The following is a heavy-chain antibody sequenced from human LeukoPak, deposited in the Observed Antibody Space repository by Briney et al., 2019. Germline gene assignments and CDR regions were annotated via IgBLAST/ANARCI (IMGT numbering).Heavy chain of an antibody. J-gene: IGHJ4*02. CDR1: GFTFSIYG. CDR3: AKDAPRDGGDFDY. CDR2: ITSTGGAT. V-gene: IGHV3-23*01. D-gene: IGHD5-24*01. Sequence: GGSLRLSCAASGFTFSIYGMSWVRQAPGKGLEWVSFITSTGGATYYADSVKGRFTISRDNSKNTLNLQMDSLRAEDTAVYYCAKDAPRDGGDFDYWGQGTLVTVSS.